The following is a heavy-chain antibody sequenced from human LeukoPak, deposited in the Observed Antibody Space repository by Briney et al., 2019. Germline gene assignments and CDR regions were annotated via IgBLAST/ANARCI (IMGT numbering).Heavy chain of an antibody. CDR1: GFTFSSYA. D-gene: IGHD4-17*01. CDR3: ARGSTVTTLFYFDY. V-gene: IGHV3-21*01. CDR2: ISSSSSYI. Sequence: GGSLRLSCAASGFTFSSYAMSWVRQAPGKGLEWVSSISSSSSYIYYADSLKGRFTISRDNAKNSLYLQMNSLRAEDTAVYYCARGSTVTTLFYFDYWGQGTLVTVSS. J-gene: IGHJ4*02.